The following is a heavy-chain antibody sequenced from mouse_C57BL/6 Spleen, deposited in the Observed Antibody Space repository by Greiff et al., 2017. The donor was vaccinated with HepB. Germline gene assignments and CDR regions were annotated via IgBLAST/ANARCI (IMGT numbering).Heavy chain of an antibody. D-gene: IGHD1-1*01. CDR3: ARSEYYGSSYDY. V-gene: IGHV1-82*01. J-gene: IGHJ2*01. CDR2: IYPGDGDT. Sequence: VQLVESGPELVKPGASVKISCKASGYAFSSSWMNWVKQRPGKGLEWIGRIYPGDGDTNYNGKFKGKATLTADKSSSTAYMQLSSLTSEDSAVYVCARSEYYGSSYDYWGQGTTLTVSS. CDR1: GYAFSSSW.